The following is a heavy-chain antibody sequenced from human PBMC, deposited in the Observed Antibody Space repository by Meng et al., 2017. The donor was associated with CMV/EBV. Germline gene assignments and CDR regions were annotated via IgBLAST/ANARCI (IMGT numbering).Heavy chain of an antibody. CDR3: ARYYDFWSGYFGYYYYGMDV. V-gene: IGHV1-18*01. CDR1: GYTFTSYG. J-gene: IGHJ6*02. CDR2: IGAYNGNT. Sequence: ASVKVSCKASGYTFTSYGISWVRQAPGQGLEWMGWIGAYNGNTNYAQKLQGRVTMTTDTSTSTAYMELRSLRSDDTAVYYCARYYDFWSGYFGYYYYGMDVWGQGTTVTVSS. D-gene: IGHD3-3*01.